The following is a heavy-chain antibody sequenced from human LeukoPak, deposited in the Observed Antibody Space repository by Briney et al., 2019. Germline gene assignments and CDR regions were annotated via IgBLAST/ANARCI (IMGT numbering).Heavy chain of an antibody. CDR2: VNSDGSST. J-gene: IGHJ4*02. CDR3: ARARDSGGGDY. Sequence: PGGSLRLSRAASGFTLSSYRMHWVRQAPGKGLVWVSRVNSDGSSTTYADSVKGRFTISRDNAKNTLYLQMNSLRAEDTAVYYCARARDSGGGDYWGQGTLVTVSS. D-gene: IGHD2-15*01. V-gene: IGHV3-74*01. CDR1: GFTLSSYR.